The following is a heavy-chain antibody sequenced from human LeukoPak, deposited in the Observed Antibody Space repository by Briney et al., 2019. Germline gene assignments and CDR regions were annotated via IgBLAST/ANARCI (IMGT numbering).Heavy chain of an antibody. CDR3: VTAAGLGVYYFDY. J-gene: IGHJ4*02. D-gene: IGHD6-13*01. CDR2: ISSSSSYI. V-gene: IGHV3-21*01. CDR1: GFTFSSYS. Sequence: GSLILSCAASGFTFSSYSMNWVRQAPGKGLEWVSSISSSSSYIYYADSVKVRFTISRDNAKNSLYLQMNSLRAEDTAVYYCVTAAGLGVYYFDYWGQGTLVTVSS.